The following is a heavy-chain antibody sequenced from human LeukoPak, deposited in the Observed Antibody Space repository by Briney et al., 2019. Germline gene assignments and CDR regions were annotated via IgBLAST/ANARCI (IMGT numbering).Heavy chain of an antibody. CDR1: GFTFSSYA. D-gene: IGHD1-14*01. J-gene: IGHJ6*02. CDR2: ISGSGGST. Sequence: GGSLRLSCAASGFTFSSYAMSWVRQAPGKGLEWVSAISGSGGSTYYADSVKGRFTISRDNSKNTLYLQMNSLRAEDTAVYYCATTLPRDTEYYYYYGMDVWGQGTTVTVSS. V-gene: IGHV3-23*01. CDR3: ATTLPRDTEYYYYYGMDV.